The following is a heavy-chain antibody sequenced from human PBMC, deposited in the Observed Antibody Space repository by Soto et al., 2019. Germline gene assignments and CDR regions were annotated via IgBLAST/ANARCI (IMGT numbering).Heavy chain of an antibody. CDR1: GYTFTNYG. J-gene: IGHJ4*02. Sequence: ASVKVSCKASGYTFTNYGISWVRQAPGQGLEWMGWISAYNGNTNYAQKLQGRVTMTTDTSTSTAYMELRSLRSDDTAVYYCARDQGVVVPAAALSWDQGTLVTVSS. D-gene: IGHD2-2*01. CDR3: ARDQGVVVPAAALS. V-gene: IGHV1-18*01. CDR2: ISAYNGNT.